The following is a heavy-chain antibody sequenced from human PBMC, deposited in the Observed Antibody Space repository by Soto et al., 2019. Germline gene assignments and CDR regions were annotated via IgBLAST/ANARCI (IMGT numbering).Heavy chain of an antibody. D-gene: IGHD2-15*01. J-gene: IGHJ5*02. CDR2: FLYSGST. V-gene: IGHV4-39*01. CDR1: GGSISSSSHY. CDR3: AGHDFSDGSPNWFDP. Sequence: KPSETLSLTCSVSGGSISSSSHYWGLSRQPPGKGLECIGSFLYSGSTYYNPSLRSRVTISVDTSKNQFSVKLSSVTAADTAVYYCAGHDFSDGSPNWFDPWGQGTLVTVSS.